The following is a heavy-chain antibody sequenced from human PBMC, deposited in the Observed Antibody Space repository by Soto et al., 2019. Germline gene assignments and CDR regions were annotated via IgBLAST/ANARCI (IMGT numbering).Heavy chain of an antibody. CDR2: LYYSGTT. J-gene: IGHJ5*02. CDR1: GGSISSVYYY. CDR3: ARTTVISATANGYFAP. V-gene: IGHV4-61*01. D-gene: IGHD6-13*01. Sequence: SETLSLTCTVSGGSISSVYYYWIWLRQPPGKGLEWIGYLYYSGTTNYNPSLKSRAAISIDTSKNQFSLKLNSVTAADTAVYYCARTTVISATANGYFAPWGQATLVTVSP.